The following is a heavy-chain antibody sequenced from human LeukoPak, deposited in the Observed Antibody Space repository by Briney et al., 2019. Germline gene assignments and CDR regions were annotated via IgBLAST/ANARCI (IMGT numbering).Heavy chain of an antibody. CDR3: ARDALSWQAAERHAVGSP. Sequence: GGSLRLSCAASGLTFSSYEMNWVRQAPGKGLEWVSYISSSGSTIYYADSVKGRFTISRDNAKNSLYLQMNSLRAEDTAVYYCARDALSWQAAERHAVGSPWGQGTLVTVSS. V-gene: IGHV3-48*03. CDR1: GLTFSSYE. D-gene: IGHD6-13*01. CDR2: ISSSGSTI. J-gene: IGHJ5*02.